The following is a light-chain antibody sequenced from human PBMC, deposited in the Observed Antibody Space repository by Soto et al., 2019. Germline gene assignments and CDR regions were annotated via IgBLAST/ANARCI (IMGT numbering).Light chain of an antibody. CDR3: QTWGSGIVV. J-gene: IGLJ2*01. V-gene: IGLV4-69*01. CDR1: SGHSNYA. CDR2: LNSDGSH. Sequence: QPVLTQSHSASASLGASVKLTCTLSSGHSNYAIEWHQQQSEKGPRYLMKLNSDGSHSKGDGIPDRFSGSSSGAERYLTISSHQSEDEADYYCQTWGSGIVVFGGGTKLTVL.